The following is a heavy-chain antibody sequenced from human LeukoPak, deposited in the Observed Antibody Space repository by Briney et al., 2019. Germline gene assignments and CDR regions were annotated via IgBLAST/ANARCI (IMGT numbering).Heavy chain of an antibody. J-gene: IGHJ6*02. Sequence: GGSLRLSCAASGFTFSSYWMSWVRQAPGKGLEWVANIKQDGSEKYYVDSVKGRFTISRDNAKNSLYLQMNSLRAEDTAVYYCARDSGGDHYYYYGMGVWGQGTTVTVSS. CDR2: IKQDGSEK. CDR1: GFTFSSYW. CDR3: ARDSGGDHYYYYGMGV. D-gene: IGHD4-17*01. V-gene: IGHV3-7*01.